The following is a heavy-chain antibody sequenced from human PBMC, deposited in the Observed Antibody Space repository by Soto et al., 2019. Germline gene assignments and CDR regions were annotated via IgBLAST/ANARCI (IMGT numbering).Heavy chain of an antibody. V-gene: IGHV4-34*01. D-gene: IGHD5-12*01. CDR1: GGSFSGYY. CDR2: INHSGST. Sequence: PSETLSLTCAVYGGSFSGYYWSWIRQPPGKGLEWIGEINHSGSTNYNPSLKSRVTISVDTSKNQFSLKLSSVTAADTAVYYCARGVYSGYDFSSPWFIFDIWCQGTMVTVS. J-gene: IGHJ3*02. CDR3: ARGVYSGYDFSSPWFIFDI.